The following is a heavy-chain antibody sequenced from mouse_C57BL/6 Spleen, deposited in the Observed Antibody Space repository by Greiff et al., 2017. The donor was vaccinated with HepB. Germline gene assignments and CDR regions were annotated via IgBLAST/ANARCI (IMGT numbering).Heavy chain of an antibody. CDR3: ARGWGYFDV. J-gene: IGHJ1*03. V-gene: IGHV5-17*01. CDR1: GFTFSDYG. Sequence: EVKLMESGGGLVKPGGSLKLSCAASGFTFSDYGMHWVRQAPEKGLEWVAYISSGSSTIYYADTVKGRFTISRDNAKNTLFLQMTSLRSEDTAMYYCARGWGYFDVWGTGTTVTVSS. D-gene: IGHD3-2*02. CDR2: ISSGSSTI.